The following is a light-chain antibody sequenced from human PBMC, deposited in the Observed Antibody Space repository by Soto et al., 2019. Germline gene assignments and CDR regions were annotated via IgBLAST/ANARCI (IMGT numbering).Light chain of an antibody. J-gene: IGKJ4*01. CDR2: GAS. Sequence: EIVMTQSPATLYVSPGERATLSCRASQSVRSDLAWYQQKPGQTPRLLIYGASTRATGIPARFSGSGSGTEFTLTISSLQSEDFAVYFCQHYNNWPLTFGGGTQVEIK. V-gene: IGKV3-15*01. CDR1: QSVRSD. CDR3: QHYNNWPLT.